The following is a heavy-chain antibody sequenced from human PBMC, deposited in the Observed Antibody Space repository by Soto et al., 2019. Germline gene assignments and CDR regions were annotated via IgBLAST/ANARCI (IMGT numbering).Heavy chain of an antibody. CDR1: GGSISSGGYY. CDR2: IYYSGST. J-gene: IGHJ5*02. Sequence: SETLSLTCTVSGGSISSGGYYWSWIRQHPGKGLEWIGYIYYSGSTYYNPSLKSRVTISVDTSKNQFSLKLSSVTAADTAVYYCARAPTPYCGGDCYLFDPWGQGTLVTVSS. V-gene: IGHV4-31*03. D-gene: IGHD2-21*02. CDR3: ARAPTPYCGGDCYLFDP.